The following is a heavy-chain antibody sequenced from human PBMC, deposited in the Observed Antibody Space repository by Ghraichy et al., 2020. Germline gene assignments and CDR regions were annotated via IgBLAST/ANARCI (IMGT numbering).Heavy chain of an antibody. CDR3: ARHLPSIWSGYYITYYYGMDV. J-gene: IGHJ6*02. Sequence: SETLSLTCTVSGGSISSSSYYWGWIRQPPGKGLEWIGSIYYSGSTYYNPSLKSRVTISVDTSKNQFSLKLSSVTAADTAVYYCARHLPSIWSGYYITYYYGMDVWGQGTTVTVSS. CDR2: IYYSGST. V-gene: IGHV4-39*01. D-gene: IGHD3-3*01. CDR1: GGSISSSSYY.